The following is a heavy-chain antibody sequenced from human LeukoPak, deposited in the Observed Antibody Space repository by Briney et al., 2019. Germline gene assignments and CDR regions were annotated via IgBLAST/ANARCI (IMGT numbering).Heavy chain of an antibody. CDR1: GGSISSDSYY. V-gene: IGHV4-39*07. J-gene: IGHJ6*02. D-gene: IGHD3-10*01. CDR3: ARAQYGSGRPLYGMDV. Sequence: SETLSLTCTASGGSISSDSYYWGWIRQPPGKGLEWIGSIYYSGSSHYNPSLRSRVTISVDTSKNQFSLKLSSVTAADTAVYFCARAQYGSGRPLYGMDVWGQGTTVTVSS. CDR2: IYYSGSS.